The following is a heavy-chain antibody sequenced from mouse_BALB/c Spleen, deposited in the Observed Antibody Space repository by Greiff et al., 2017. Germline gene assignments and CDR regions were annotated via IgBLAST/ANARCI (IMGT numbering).Heavy chain of an antibody. CDR3: ARGGDGNYGGAMDY. CDR1: GYSFTGYN. CDR2: IDPYNGGT. J-gene: IGHJ4*01. D-gene: IGHD2-1*01. V-gene: IGHV1S135*01. Sequence: EVQLQQSGPELGKPGASVKISCKASGYSFTGYNMYWVKQSHRKSLEWIGYIDPYNGGTSYNQKSKGKATLTVDKSSSTAYMHLNSLTSEDSAIYYCARGGDGNYGGAMDYWGQGTSVTVSS.